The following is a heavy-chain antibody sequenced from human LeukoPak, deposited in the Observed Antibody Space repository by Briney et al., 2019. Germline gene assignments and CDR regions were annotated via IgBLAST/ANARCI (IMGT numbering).Heavy chain of an antibody. CDR2: IRYDGSNK. CDR3: ARELAYCGGDCYPDAFDI. J-gene: IGHJ3*02. Sequence: GGSLRLSCAASGFTFSSYGMHWVRQAPGKGLEWVAFIRYDGSNKYYADSVKGRFTISRDNSKNTLYLQMNSLRAEDTAVYYCARELAYCGGDCYPDAFDIWGQGTMVTVSS. CDR1: GFTFSSYG. D-gene: IGHD2-21*02. V-gene: IGHV3-30*02.